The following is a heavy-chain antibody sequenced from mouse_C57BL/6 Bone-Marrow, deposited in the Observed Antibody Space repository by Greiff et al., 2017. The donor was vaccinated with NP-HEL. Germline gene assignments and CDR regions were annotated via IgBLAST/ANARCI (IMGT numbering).Heavy chain of an antibody. V-gene: IGHV1-64*01. CDR2: IHPNSGST. CDR1: GYTFTSYW. J-gene: IGHJ2*01. D-gene: IGHD1-1*01. Sequence: QVQLQQPGAELVKPGASVKLSCKASGYTFTSYWMHWVKQRPGQGLEWIGMIHPNSGSTNYNEKFKSKATLTVDKSSSTAYMQLSSLTSEDSAVYYCARSYYGSSYVRENFDYWGQGTTLTVSS. CDR3: ARSYYGSSYVRENFDY.